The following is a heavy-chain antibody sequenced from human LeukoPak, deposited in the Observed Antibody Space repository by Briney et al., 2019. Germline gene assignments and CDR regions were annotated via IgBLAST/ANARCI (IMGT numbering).Heavy chain of an antibody. CDR2: VSYSGST. CDR3: ARPLGVDYVWGSYRY. CDR1: GGSFSSSSYY. J-gene: IGHJ4*02. D-gene: IGHD3-16*02. Sequence: SETLSLTCTVSGGSFSSSSYYWGWIRQPPGKGLEWIGSVSYSGSTYSNPSLKSRITISVATSKNQFSLKLGSVTAADTAVYYCARPLGVDYVWGSYRYWGQGALVTVCS. V-gene: IGHV4-39*01.